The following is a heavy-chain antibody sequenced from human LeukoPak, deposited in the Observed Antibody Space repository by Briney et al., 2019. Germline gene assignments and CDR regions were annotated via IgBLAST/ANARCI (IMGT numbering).Heavy chain of an antibody. J-gene: IGHJ5*02. CDR1: GGSIRSGTDY. CDR2: IYMSGST. CDR3: VRDHTIFGVGDSGWFDP. Sequence: SQTLSLTCTVSGGSIRSGTDYWSWIRQPAGKGLEWIGRIYMSGSTDYNPSFKSRVTMSVDTSKNQVSLKLRSVTAADTAVYYCVRDHTIFGVGDSGWFDPWGQGTLVTVSS. D-gene: IGHD3-3*01. V-gene: IGHV4-61*02.